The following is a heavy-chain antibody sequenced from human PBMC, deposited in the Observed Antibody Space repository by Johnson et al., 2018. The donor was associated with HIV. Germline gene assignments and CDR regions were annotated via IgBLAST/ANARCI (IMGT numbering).Heavy chain of an antibody. J-gene: IGHJ3*02. Sequence: EQLVESGGGLVQPGGSLRLSCAASGFTFSSYWMSWVRQAPGKGLEWVANIKQDGSEKYYVDSVKGRFTISRDNAKNALYLQMNSLRAEDTAGYYCAKGCGSAMVPFAFDIWGQGTMVTVSS. CDR3: AKGCGSAMVPFAFDI. CDR1: GFTFSSYW. CDR2: IKQDGSEK. D-gene: IGHD5-18*01. V-gene: IGHV3-7*01.